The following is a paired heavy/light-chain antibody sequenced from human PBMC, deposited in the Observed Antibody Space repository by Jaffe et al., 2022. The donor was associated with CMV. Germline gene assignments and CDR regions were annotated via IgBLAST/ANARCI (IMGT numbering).Heavy chain of an antibody. Sequence: QVQLVQSGAEVKKPGSSVKVSCKASGGTFSSYAISWVRQAPGQGLEWMGGIIPIFGTANYAQKFQGRVTITADESTSTAYMELSSLRSEDTAVYYCATRTYRGLTDIVVVPAAMVLGYYYYGMDVWGQGTTVTVSS. J-gene: IGHJ6*02. CDR1: GGTFSSYA. CDR2: IIPIFGTA. V-gene: IGHV1-69*01. D-gene: IGHD2-2*01. CDR3: ATRTYRGLTDIVVVPAAMVLGYYYYGMDV.
Light chain of an antibody. V-gene: IGKV1-39*01. CDR2: AAS. CDR1: QSISSY. Sequence: DIQMTQSPSSLSASVGDRVTITCRASQSISSYLNWYQQKPGKAPKLLIYAASSLQSGVPSRFSGSGSGTDFTLTISSLQPEDFATYYCQQSYSTLLTFGPGTKVDIK. J-gene: IGKJ3*01. CDR3: QQSYSTLLT.